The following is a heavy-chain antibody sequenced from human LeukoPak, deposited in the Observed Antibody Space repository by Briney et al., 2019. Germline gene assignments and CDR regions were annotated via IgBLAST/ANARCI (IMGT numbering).Heavy chain of an antibody. V-gene: IGHV4-59*01. D-gene: IGHD1-26*01. Sequence: PSETLSLTCTVSGGSISSYYWSWIRQPPGKGLEWIGYIYYSGSTNYNPSLKSRVTISVDTSKNQSSLKLSSVTAADTAVYYCARLVGATNYYFDYWGQGTLVTVSS. CDR3: ARLVGATNYYFDY. J-gene: IGHJ4*02. CDR1: GGSISSYY. CDR2: IYYSGST.